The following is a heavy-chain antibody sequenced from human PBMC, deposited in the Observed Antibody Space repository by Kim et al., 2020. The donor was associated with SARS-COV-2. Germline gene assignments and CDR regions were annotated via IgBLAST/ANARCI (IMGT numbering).Heavy chain of an antibody. J-gene: IGHJ5*02. V-gene: IGHV3-11*05. CDR1: GFTFSDYY. CDR2: ISSSSSYT. Sequence: GGSLRLSCAASGFTFSDYYMSWIRQAPGKGLEWVSYISSSSSYTNYADSVKGRFTISRDNAKNSLYLQMNSLRAEDTAVYYCARDRGKCSGGSCYSAWFDPWGQGTLVTVSS. D-gene: IGHD2-15*01. CDR3: ARDRGKCSGGSCYSAWFDP.